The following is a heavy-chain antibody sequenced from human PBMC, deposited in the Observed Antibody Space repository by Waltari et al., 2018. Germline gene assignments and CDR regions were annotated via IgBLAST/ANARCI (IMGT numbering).Heavy chain of an antibody. J-gene: IGHJ4*02. D-gene: IGHD2-21*02. CDR3: AKDFGYGGNSGDY. V-gene: IGHV3-33*06. CDR1: GFTFSSYG. Sequence: QVQLVESGGGVVQPGRSLRLSCAASGFTFSSYGMHWVRQAPGKGLEWVAVIWYDGSNKYYADSVKGRFTISRDNSKNTLYLQMNSLRAEDTAVYYCAKDFGYGGNSGDYWGQGTLVTVSS. CDR2: IWYDGSNK.